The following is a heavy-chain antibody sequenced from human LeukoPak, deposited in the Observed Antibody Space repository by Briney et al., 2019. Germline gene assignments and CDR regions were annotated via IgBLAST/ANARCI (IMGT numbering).Heavy chain of an antibody. CDR2: IYYSGST. J-gene: IGHJ3*02. D-gene: IGHD1-26*01. Sequence: SETLSLTCTVSGGSISSFYWSWIRQPPGKGLEWIGYIYYSGSTKYNPSLKSRVSISRDTSKNRFSLRLNSLTAADTAVYYCASSNTGSYNDALDIWGQGTMVTVSS. V-gene: IGHV4-59*01. CDR1: GGSISSFY. CDR3: ASSNTGSYNDALDI.